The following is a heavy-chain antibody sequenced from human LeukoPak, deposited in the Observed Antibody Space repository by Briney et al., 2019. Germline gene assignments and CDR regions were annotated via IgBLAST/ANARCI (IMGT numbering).Heavy chain of an antibody. CDR1: GYTFTGYY. CDR2: IIPIFGTA. J-gene: IGHJ3*02. D-gene: IGHD3-10*01. CDR3: ARDSRGGVRGVNPGAFDI. Sequence: ASVKVSCKASGYTFTGYYMHWVRQAPGQGLEWMGGIIPIFGTANYAQKFQGRVTITTDESTSTAYMELSSLRSEDTAVYYCARDSRGGVRGVNPGAFDIWGQGTMVTVSS. V-gene: IGHV1-69*05.